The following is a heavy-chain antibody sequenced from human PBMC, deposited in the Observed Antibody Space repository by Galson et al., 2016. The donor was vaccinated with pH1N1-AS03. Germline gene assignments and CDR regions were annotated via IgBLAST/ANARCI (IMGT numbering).Heavy chain of an antibody. Sequence: SCKASGGTLSNSGISWVRQAPGQGLGWMGRITPVFGTTNYAQKFQDRVSITADKSTSTAYMELSSLRSEDTAVYYCARAGTLLHYFDYWGQGTLVTVSS. CDR2: ITPVFGTT. D-gene: IGHD2/OR15-2a*01. V-gene: IGHV1-69*06. CDR1: GGTLSNSG. CDR3: ARAGTLLHYFDY. J-gene: IGHJ4*02.